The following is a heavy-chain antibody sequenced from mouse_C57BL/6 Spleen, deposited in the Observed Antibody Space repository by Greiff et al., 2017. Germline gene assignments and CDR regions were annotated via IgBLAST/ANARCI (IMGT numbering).Heavy chain of an antibody. CDR1: GFTFSSYA. Sequence: EVMLVESGEGLVKPGGSLKLSCAASGFTFSSYAMSWVRQTPEKRLEWVAYISSGGDYIYYADTVKGRFTISRDNARNTLYLQMSSLKSEDTAMYYCTRDRGWDWYFDVWGKGTTVTVSS. CDR2: ISSGGDYI. J-gene: IGHJ1*03. CDR3: TRDRGWDWYFDV. V-gene: IGHV5-9-1*02. D-gene: IGHD1-1*02.